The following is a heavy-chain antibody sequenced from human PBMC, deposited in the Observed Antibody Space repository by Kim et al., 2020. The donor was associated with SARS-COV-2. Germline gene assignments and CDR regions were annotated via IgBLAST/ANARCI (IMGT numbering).Heavy chain of an antibody. CDR3: AKAPFSGSYYPD. CDR1: GGSFSGYY. V-gene: IGHV4-34*01. CDR2: INHSGST. Sequence: ETLSLTCAVYGGSFSGYYWSWIRQPPGKGLEWIGEINHSGSTNYNPSLKSRVTISVDTSKNQFSLKLSSVTAADTAVYYCAKAPFSGSYYPDWGQGTLVTVSS. D-gene: IGHD1-26*01. J-gene: IGHJ4*02.